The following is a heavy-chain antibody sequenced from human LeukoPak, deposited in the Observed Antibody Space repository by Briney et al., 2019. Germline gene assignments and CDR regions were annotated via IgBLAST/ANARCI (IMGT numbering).Heavy chain of an antibody. CDR3: ARGVYIAAAQYGY. Sequence: SETLSLTCTVSGGSISSDYWSWIRQPPGKGLEWIGYIYYSGTTNYNPSLKSRVTISVDTSKNQFSLKLNSVTAADTAVYYCARGVYIAAAQYGYWGQGTLVTVSS. CDR1: GGSISSDY. J-gene: IGHJ4*02. D-gene: IGHD6-13*01. V-gene: IGHV4-59*01. CDR2: IYYSGTT.